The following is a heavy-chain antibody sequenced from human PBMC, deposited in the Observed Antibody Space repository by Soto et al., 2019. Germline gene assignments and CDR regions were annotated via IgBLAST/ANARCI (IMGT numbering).Heavy chain of an antibody. J-gene: IGHJ6*03. CDR1: GYTFTGYY. CDR2: INPNSGGT. Sequence: GASVKVSCKASGYTFTGYYMHWVRQAPGQGLEWMGWINPNSGGTNYAQKFQGWVTMTRDTSISTAYMELSRLRSDDTAVYYCARGTVTTSPGYYYYYYMDVWGKGTTVTVPS. D-gene: IGHD4-4*01. V-gene: IGHV1-2*04. CDR3: ARGTVTTSPGYYYYYYMDV.